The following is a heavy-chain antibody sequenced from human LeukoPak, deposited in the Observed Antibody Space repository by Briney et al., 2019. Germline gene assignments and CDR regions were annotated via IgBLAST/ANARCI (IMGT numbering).Heavy chain of an antibody. CDR1: GFTFSSYS. Sequence: GGSLRLSCAASGFTFSSYSMNWVRQAPGKGLEWVSSISSSSSYIYYADSVKGRFTISRDNAKNSLYLQMNSLRAEDTAVYYCARGHGFWSGYYIFFDYWGQGTLVTVSS. J-gene: IGHJ4*02. V-gene: IGHV3-21*01. CDR3: ARGHGFWSGYYIFFDY. D-gene: IGHD3-3*01. CDR2: ISSSSSYI.